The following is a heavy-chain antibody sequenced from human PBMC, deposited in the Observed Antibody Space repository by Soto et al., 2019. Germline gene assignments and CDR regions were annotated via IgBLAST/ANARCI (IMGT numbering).Heavy chain of an antibody. CDR1: GFTFSDYY. D-gene: IGHD2-8*01. Sequence: PGGSLRLSCAASGFTFSDYYMSWVRQAPGKGLEWISYIRHSGNTIYYADSVKGRFTISRDNAKNSLYLQMNSLRAEDTAVYYCASGTNGAFFVYWGQGILVTVSS. J-gene: IGHJ4*02. CDR3: ASGTNGAFFVY. V-gene: IGHV3-11*01. CDR2: IRHSGNTI.